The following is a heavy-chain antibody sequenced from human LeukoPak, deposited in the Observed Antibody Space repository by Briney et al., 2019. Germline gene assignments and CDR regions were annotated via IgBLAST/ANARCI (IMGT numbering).Heavy chain of an antibody. J-gene: IGHJ4*02. Sequence: TGGSLRLSCSVSGFTFSTYAMHWVRQAPGKGLEYVSAISSNGDNTCYADSVKGRFTISRDNSKNTLYLQMSSLRADDTAVYYCVRGTGYWGQGTLVTVSS. CDR1: GFTFSTYA. V-gene: IGHV3-64D*06. CDR3: VRGTGY. CDR2: ISSNGDNT.